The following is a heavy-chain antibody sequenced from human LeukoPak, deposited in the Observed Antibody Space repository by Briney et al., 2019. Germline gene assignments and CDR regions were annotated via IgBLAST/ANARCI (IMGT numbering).Heavy chain of an antibody. CDR1: GFTFSNHY. CDR3: VRGFNSFDV. CDR2: IKNKANAYST. V-gene: IGHV3-72*01. D-gene: IGHD5-24*01. J-gene: IGHJ3*01. Sequence: PGGSLRLSCAASGFTFSNHYMDWVRQAPGKGLEWVGRIKNKANAYSTVYAASAKGRFTLSRDESKNSQPLQRHSLTTEDTAVYYCVRGFNSFDVWSQGTMLTVSS.